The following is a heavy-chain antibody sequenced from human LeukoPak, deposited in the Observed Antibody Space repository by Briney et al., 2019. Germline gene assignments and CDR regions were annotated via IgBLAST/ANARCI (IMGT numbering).Heavy chain of an antibody. CDR2: INQDGSEN. D-gene: IGHD3-3*01. CDR3: ASTIFGLIAL. J-gene: IGHJ1*01. V-gene: IGHV3-7*02. Sequence: GGSLRLSCAASGFIFSSYAMNWVRQAPGQGLEWVANINQDGSENFYLDSVKGRFTISRDNAKNSLYLQMNSLRVGDTAVYYCASTIFGLIALWGQGTLVTVSS. CDR1: GFIFSSYA.